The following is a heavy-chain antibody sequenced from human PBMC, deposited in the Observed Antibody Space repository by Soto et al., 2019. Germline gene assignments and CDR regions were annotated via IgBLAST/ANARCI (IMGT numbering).Heavy chain of an antibody. V-gene: IGHV1-24*01. Sequence: ASVKVSCKVSGYTLTELSMHWARQAPGKGLEWMGGFDPEDGETIYAQKFQGRVTMTEDTSTDTAYMELSSLRSEDTAVYYCATIIRFLEWLGETHYYGMDVWGQGTTVTVSS. D-gene: IGHD3-3*01. J-gene: IGHJ6*02. CDR2: FDPEDGET. CDR3: ATIIRFLEWLGETHYYGMDV. CDR1: GYTLTELS.